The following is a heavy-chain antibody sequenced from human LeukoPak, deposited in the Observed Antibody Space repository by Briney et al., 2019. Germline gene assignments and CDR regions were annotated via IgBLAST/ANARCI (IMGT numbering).Heavy chain of an antibody. CDR2: ISSSSYT. D-gene: IGHD6-13*01. Sequence: GGSLRLSCAASGFTFSDYYMSWIRQAPGKGLEWVSYISSSSYTNYADSVKGRFAISRDNAKNSLYLQMNSLRAEDTAVYYCARGNQQLVMYYFDYWGQGTLVTVSS. V-gene: IGHV3-11*05. CDR3: ARGNQQLVMYYFDY. CDR1: GFTFSDYY. J-gene: IGHJ4*02.